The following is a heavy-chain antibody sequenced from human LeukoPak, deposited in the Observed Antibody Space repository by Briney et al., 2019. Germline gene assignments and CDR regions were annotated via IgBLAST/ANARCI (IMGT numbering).Heavy chain of an antibody. CDR1: GFTFGSHA. Sequence: GGSLRLSCAASGFTFGSHAMSWVRQAPGKGLEWVSTFSNTGSTYYADSVKGRFTISGDNSKDTLYLQMNSLRAEDTAIYYCAKDYYDFWSGFDSWGQGTLVTVSS. D-gene: IGHD3-3*01. V-gene: IGHV3-23*01. J-gene: IGHJ4*02. CDR3: AKDYYDFWSGFDS. CDR2: FSNTGST.